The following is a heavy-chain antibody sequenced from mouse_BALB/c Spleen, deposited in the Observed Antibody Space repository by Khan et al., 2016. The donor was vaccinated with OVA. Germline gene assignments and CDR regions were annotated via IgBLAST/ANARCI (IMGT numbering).Heavy chain of an antibody. Sequence: VQLQQSGAELARPGASVKLSCKASGYTFTRYWMQWVKQRPGQGLEWIGAIYPGDGDTTYNQKFKGKATLTADKSSSTAYMELSSLATEDSAVYSCASHDGSYCDYWGQGTTLTVSS. CDR3: ASHDGSYCDY. CDR1: GYTFTRYW. CDR2: IYPGDGDT. V-gene: IGHV1-87*01. D-gene: IGHD1-1*02. J-gene: IGHJ2*01.